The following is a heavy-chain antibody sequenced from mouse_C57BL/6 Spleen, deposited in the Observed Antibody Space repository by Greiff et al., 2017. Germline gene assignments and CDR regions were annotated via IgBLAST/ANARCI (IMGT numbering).Heavy chain of an antibody. CDR1: GYTFTDYY. CDR3: ARWGGMRDAMDY. Sequence: VQLQQSGPVLVKPGASVKMSCKASGYTFTDYYMNWVKQSHGKSLEWIGVINPYNGGTSYNQKFKGKATLTVDKSSSTAYMELNSLTSEDSAVYYCARWGGMRDAMDYWGQGTSVTVSS. J-gene: IGHJ4*01. CDR2: INPYNGGT. V-gene: IGHV1-19*01.